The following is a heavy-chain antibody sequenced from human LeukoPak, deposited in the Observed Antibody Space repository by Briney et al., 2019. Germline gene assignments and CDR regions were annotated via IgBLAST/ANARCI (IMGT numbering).Heavy chain of an antibody. Sequence: GESLKISCQGSGYSFTTYWIGWVRQMPGKGLESMGIIYPGDSDTRYNPSFQGQVTISADKSISTAYLQWSSLKASDTAMYYCARRGYSGYEHFDFWGQGTLVTVSS. J-gene: IGHJ4*02. CDR2: IYPGDSDT. V-gene: IGHV5-51*01. CDR3: ARRGYSGYEHFDF. D-gene: IGHD5-12*01. CDR1: GYSFTTYW.